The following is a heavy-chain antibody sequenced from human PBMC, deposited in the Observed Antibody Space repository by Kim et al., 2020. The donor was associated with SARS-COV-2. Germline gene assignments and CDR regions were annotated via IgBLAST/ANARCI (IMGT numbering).Heavy chain of an antibody. CDR3: ERDEYSSSWYVHWFDP. V-gene: IGHV3-74*01. D-gene: IGHD6-13*01. Sequence: SVKGRFTSSRDNAKNKLYLQMNSLRAEDTAVYYGERDEYSSSWYVHWFDPWGQGTLVTVSS. J-gene: IGHJ5*02.